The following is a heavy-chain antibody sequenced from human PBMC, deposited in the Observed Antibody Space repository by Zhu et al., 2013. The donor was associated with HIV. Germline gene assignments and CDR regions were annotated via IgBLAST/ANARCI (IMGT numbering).Heavy chain of an antibody. J-gene: IGHJ4*02. D-gene: IGHD3-16*01. Sequence: QVQLVQSGAEVRKPGASVRLSCKVSGYTLTELSMHWVRQAPGRGLEWVGGFDIEQGETIYAQKFQDRVTLTEDTSTDTAFMELTSLRSEDTAVYYCATGPTYSVSPARGQGALVTVSS. CDR3: ATGPTYSVSPA. V-gene: IGHV1-24*01. CDR1: GYTLTELS. CDR2: FDIEQGET.